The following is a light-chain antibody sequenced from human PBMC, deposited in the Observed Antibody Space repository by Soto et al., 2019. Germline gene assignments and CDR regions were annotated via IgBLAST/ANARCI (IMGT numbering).Light chain of an antibody. CDR2: GAS. CDR3: QQYDSSPPMYT. CDR1: QSVNSRY. Sequence: EIVLTQSPGTLSLSPGERATLSCRASQSVNSRYVAWYQQKPGQAPRLLIYGASSRATGIPDRFGGSGSGTDFTLTISRLEPEDFAVYYCQQYDSSPPMYTFGQGTKLEIK. J-gene: IGKJ2*01. V-gene: IGKV3-20*01.